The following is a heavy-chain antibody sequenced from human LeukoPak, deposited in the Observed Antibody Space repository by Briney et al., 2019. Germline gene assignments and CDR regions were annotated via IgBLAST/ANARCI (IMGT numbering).Heavy chain of an antibody. V-gene: IGHV1-18*01. CDR2: ISVYNGNT. CDR3: AREGTYGSGSYYYYGMDV. D-gene: IGHD3-10*01. J-gene: IGHJ6*02. CDR1: GYTFTSYG. Sequence: ASVKVSCKASGYTFTSYGISWVRQAPGQGLEWMGWISVYNGNTNYAQKLQGRVTMTTDTSTSTAYMGLRSLRSDDTAVYYCAREGTYGSGSYYYYGMDVWGQGTTVTVSS.